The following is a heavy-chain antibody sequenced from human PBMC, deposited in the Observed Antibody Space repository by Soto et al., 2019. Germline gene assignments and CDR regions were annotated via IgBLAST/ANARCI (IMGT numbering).Heavy chain of an antibody. J-gene: IGHJ5*02. Sequence: TLSLTCAVYGGSFSGYYWSWIRQPPGKGLEWIGEINHSGSTNYNPSLKSRVTISVDTSKNQFSLKLSSVTAADTAVYYCARGPGGSGRRFPFDPWGQGTLVTVSS. V-gene: IGHV4-34*01. D-gene: IGHD3-10*01. CDR3: ARGPGGSGRRFPFDP. CDR1: GGSFSGYY. CDR2: INHSGST.